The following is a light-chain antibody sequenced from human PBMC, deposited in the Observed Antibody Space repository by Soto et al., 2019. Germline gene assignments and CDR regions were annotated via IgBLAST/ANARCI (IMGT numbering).Light chain of an antibody. J-gene: IGKJ1*01. Sequence: DIPMTQSPSSLSASLGDRVTITCRASLTIGNSLNWFQHKSGEAPKLLIYGASTLQLGVPSRLSGGRSWTDFTLTITSLQPDDVANYYCQQTYDFPWTFGRGTRV. CDR3: QQTYDFPWT. CDR1: LTIGNS. V-gene: IGKV1-39*01. CDR2: GAS.